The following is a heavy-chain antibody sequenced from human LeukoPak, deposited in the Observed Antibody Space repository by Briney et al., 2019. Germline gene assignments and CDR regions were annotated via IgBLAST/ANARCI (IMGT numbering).Heavy chain of an antibody. CDR3: AKDLLGVVPAAIFDY. CDR1: GFTFSSYA. D-gene: IGHD2-2*01. Sequence: GGSLRLSCAASGFTFSSYAMSWVRQAPGKGLEWVSAISGSGGSTYYADSVKGRFTISRDNSKNTLYLQMNSLRAEDTAAYYCAKDLLGVVPAAIFDYWGQGTLVTVSS. V-gene: IGHV3-23*01. J-gene: IGHJ4*02. CDR2: ISGSGGST.